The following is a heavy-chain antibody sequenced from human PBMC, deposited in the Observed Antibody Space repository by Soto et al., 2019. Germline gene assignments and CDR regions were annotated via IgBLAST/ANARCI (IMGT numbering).Heavy chain of an antibody. J-gene: IGHJ4*02. CDR2: ISSSSSTI. V-gene: IGHV3-48*01. CDR3: ARVYYDSSGYYDLNYFDY. CDR1: GFTFSSYS. D-gene: IGHD3-22*01. Sequence: EVQLVESGGGLVQPGGSLRLSCAASGFTFSSYSMNWVRQAPGKGLEWVSYISSSSSTIYYADSVKGRFTISRDNAKNSLCLQMNSLRAEDTAVYYCARVYYDSSGYYDLNYFDYWGQGTLVTVSS.